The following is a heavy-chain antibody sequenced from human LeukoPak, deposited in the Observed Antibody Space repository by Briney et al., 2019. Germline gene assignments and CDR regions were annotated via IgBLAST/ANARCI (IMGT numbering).Heavy chain of an antibody. V-gene: IGHV4-4*07. CDR3: ARGGQWLVLRYFDY. CDR2: IYTSGST. D-gene: IGHD6-19*01. Sequence: PSETLSLTCTVSGGSISSYYWSWIRQPAGKGLEWIGRIYTSGSTNYNPSLKSRVTMSVDTSKNQFSLKLSSVTAADTAVYYCARGGQWLVLRYFDYWGQGTLVTVSS. CDR1: GGSISSYY. J-gene: IGHJ4*02.